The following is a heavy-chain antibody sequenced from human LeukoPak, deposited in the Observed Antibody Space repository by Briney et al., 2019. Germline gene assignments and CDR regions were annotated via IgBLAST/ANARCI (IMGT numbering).Heavy chain of an antibody. CDR3: ARGVYGGTQPEGY. Sequence: SETLSLTCTVSGGSISSYYWSWIRQPPGKGLEWIGYIYYSGSTNYNPSLKSRVTISVDTSKNQFSLKLSSVTAADTAVYYCARGVYGGTQPEGYWGQGTLVTVSS. D-gene: IGHD4-23*01. J-gene: IGHJ4*02. CDR2: IYYSGST. CDR1: GGSISSYY. V-gene: IGHV4-59*01.